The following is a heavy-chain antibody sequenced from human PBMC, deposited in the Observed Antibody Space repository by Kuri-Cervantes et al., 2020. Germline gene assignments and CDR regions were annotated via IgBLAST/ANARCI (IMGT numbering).Heavy chain of an antibody. D-gene: IGHD6-13*01. CDR3: AKGVLDYSGSWATFDC. J-gene: IGHJ4*02. V-gene: IGHV3-9*01. Sequence: GGSLRLSCAASGFTFDDYAMHWVRQAPGKGLEWVSGISWNSGSIGYADSVKGRFTISRDNAKSSLYLQMSALRAEDTAVYYCAKGVLDYSGSWATFDCWGQGTLVTVSS. CDR1: GFTFDDYA. CDR2: ISWNSGSI.